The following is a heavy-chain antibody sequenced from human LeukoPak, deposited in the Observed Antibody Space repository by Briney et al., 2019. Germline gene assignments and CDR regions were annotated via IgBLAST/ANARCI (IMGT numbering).Heavy chain of an antibody. CDR2: ISAYNGNT. V-gene: IGHV1-18*01. J-gene: IGHJ3*01. CDR3: AREEGAPIAAANV. CDR1: GYTFTTYY. D-gene: IGHD6-13*01. Sequence: GASVKVSCKASGYTFTTYYISWVRQAPGQGLEWMGWISAYNGNTNYAQKFQGRVTMTTDTSTSTAYMERRSLRSDDTAVYYCAREEGAPIAAANVWGLGTMVTVSS.